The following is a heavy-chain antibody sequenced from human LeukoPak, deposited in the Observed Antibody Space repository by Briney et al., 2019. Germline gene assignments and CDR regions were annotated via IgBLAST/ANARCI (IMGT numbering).Heavy chain of an antibody. J-gene: IGHJ4*02. V-gene: IGHV1-18*04. CDR1: RYTYTSYG. CDR2: IHSYNGNT. CDR3: ATDLDTLLWFGELLNAAFDY. Sequence: ASVKVSCKASRYTYTSYGNSGVRQPPGQEREWMGWIHSYNGNTNIAQKLEGRVTMPTDTSTRTAYMELRSLRSDDTAVYYCATDLDTLLWFGELLNAAFDYWGQGTLVTVSS. D-gene: IGHD3-10*01.